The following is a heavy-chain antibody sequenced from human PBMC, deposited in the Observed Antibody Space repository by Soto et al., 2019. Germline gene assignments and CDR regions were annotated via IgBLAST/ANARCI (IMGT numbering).Heavy chain of an antibody. Sequence: ASVKVSCKASGNTHTIYFIHWLRQAPGQGLEWMGWINSVSGGTNYAPRFRGRVSMTGDTSSATAFMDLSGLRSDDTAVYYCARGGSYYAHWGQGTLVTVSS. J-gene: IGHJ4*02. CDR3: ARGGSYYAH. CDR1: GNTHTIYF. V-gene: IGHV1-2*02. D-gene: IGHD3-16*01. CDR2: INSVSGGT.